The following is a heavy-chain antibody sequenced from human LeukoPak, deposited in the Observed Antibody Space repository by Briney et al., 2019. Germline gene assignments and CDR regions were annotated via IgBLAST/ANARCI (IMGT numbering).Heavy chain of an antibody. J-gene: IGHJ4*02. CDR2: ISGGNT. Sequence: GGSLRLSCEASGFTFSSHAMSWARQAPGKGLEWVSLISGGNTYYADSVKGRFTISRDNSKNTLYLQMSSLRVEDTAVYYCAKDAPGGSHWPTWGQGTLVTVSS. V-gene: IGHV3-23*01. CDR1: GFTFSSHA. D-gene: IGHD1-26*01. CDR3: AKDAPGGSHWPT.